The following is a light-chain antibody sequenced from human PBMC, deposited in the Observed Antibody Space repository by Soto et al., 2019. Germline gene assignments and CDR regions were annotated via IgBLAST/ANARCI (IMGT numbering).Light chain of an antibody. CDR3: QQYGSSPWT. CDR2: GAS. J-gene: IGKJ1*01. V-gene: IGKV3-20*01. Sequence: EAELTQSPGTLSLSPGERATLSCRASQNVRNNYIGWYQQKPGQAPRLLIYGASSRATGIPDRFSGSGSGTDFTLTISRLEPEDFAVYYCQQYGSSPWTFGQGTKVDIK. CDR1: QNVRNNY.